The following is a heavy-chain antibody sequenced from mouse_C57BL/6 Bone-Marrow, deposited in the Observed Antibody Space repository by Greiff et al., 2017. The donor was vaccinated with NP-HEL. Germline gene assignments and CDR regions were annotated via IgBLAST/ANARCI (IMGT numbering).Heavy chain of an antibody. CDR2: IYPGGGYT. V-gene: IGHV1-63*01. CDR1: GYTFTNYW. CDR3: ALYYARGPRYFDV. D-gene: IGHD1-1*01. J-gene: IGHJ1*03. Sequence: VQLQESGAERVRPGTSVKMSCKASGYTFTNYWIGWAKQRPGHGLEWIGDIYPGGGYTNYNEKFKGKATLTADKSSSTAYMQFSSLTSEDSAIYYCALYYARGPRYFDVWGTGTTVTVSS.